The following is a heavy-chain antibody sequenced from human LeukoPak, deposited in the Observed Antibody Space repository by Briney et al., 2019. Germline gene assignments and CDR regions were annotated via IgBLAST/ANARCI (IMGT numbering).Heavy chain of an antibody. Sequence: PEGSLRLSCAASGFTFSSYSMNWVRQAPGKGLEWVSSISSSSSYIYYADSVKGRFTISRDNAKNSLYLQMNSLRAEDTAVYYCARDPYSSAATDYWGQGTLVTVSS. J-gene: IGHJ4*02. CDR2: ISSSSSYI. CDR3: ARDPYSSAATDY. D-gene: IGHD6-19*01. V-gene: IGHV3-21*01. CDR1: GFTFSSYS.